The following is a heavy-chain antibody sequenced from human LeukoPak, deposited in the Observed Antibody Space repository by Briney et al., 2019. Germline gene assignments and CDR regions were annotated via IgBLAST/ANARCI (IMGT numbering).Heavy chain of an antibody. D-gene: IGHD3-22*01. V-gene: IGHV3-9*01. CDR3: AKAYYYDSSSNVFDI. Sequence: GGSLRLSCAASGFTFDDYAMHWVRQAPGKGLEWVSGTSWNSGSIGYADSVKGRFTISRDNAKNSLYLQMNSLRAEDTALYYCAKAYYYDSSSNVFDIWGQGTMVTVSS. CDR1: GFTFDDYA. J-gene: IGHJ3*02. CDR2: TSWNSGSI.